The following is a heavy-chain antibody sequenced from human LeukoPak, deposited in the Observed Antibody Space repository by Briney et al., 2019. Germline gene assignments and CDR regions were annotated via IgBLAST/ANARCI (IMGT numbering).Heavy chain of an antibody. CDR1: GFTVSSNY. CDR2: IYSGGST. CDR3: ARDIAARGYNWFDP. V-gene: IGHV3-53*01. Sequence: GGSLRLSCAASGFTVSSNYMSWVCQAPGKGLEWVSVIYSGGSTYYADSVKGRFTISRDNSKNTLYLQMNSLRAEDTGVYYCARDIAARGYNWFDPWGQGTLVTVSS. J-gene: IGHJ5*02. D-gene: IGHD6-6*01.